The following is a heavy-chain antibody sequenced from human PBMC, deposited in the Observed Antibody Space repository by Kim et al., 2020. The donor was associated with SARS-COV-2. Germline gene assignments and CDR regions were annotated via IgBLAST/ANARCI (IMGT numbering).Heavy chain of an antibody. V-gene: IGHV4-31*03. CDR2: IYYSGST. D-gene: IGHD4-17*01. Sequence: SETLSLTCTVSGGSISSGGYYWSWIRQHPGKGLEWIGYIYYSGSTYYNPSLKSRVTISVDTSKNQFSMKLSSVTAADTAVYYCARDFFGRVAVRYGAPSGMDVWGQGTTVTVSS. J-gene: IGHJ6*02. CDR1: GGSISSGGYY. CDR3: ARDFFGRVAVRYGAPSGMDV.